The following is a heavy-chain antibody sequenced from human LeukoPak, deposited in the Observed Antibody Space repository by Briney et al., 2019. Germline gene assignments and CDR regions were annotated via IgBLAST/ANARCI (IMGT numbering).Heavy chain of an antibody. CDR1: GYTFTGYY. CDR2: INPNSGGA. CDR3: ARGYCTNGVCLEIDY. D-gene: IGHD2-8*01. Sequence: ASVKVSCKASGYTFTGYYMHWVRQAPGQGLEWMGWINPNSGGANYAQKFQGRVTMTRDTSISTAYMELSRLRSDDTAVYYCARGYCTNGVCLEIDYWGQGTLVTVSS. J-gene: IGHJ4*02. V-gene: IGHV1-2*02.